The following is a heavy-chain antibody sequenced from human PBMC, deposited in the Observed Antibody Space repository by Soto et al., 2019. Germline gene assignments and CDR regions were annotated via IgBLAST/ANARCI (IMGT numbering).Heavy chain of an antibody. CDR1: GYTFTSYG. CDR3: ATGDRITIFGVVIKRFFDY. Sequence: GASVKVSCKASGYTFTSYGISWVRQAPGQGLEWMGWISAYNGNTNYAQKLQGRVTMTTDTSTSTAYMELRSLRSDDTAVYYCATGDRITIFGVVIKRFFDYWGQGTLVTVSS. CDR2: ISAYNGNT. V-gene: IGHV1-18*01. J-gene: IGHJ4*02. D-gene: IGHD3-3*01.